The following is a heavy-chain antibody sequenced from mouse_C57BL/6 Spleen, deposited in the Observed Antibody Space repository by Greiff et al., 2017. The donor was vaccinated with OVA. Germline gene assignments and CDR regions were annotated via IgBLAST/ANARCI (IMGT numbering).Heavy chain of an antibody. J-gene: IGHJ3*01. CDR3: TSMVTTGDAY. Sequence: EVQLVESGAELVRPGASVKLSCTASGFNIKDDYMHWVKQRPEQGLEWIGWIDPENGDTEYASKFQGKATITADTSSNTAYLQLSSLTSEDTAVYYCTSMVTTGDAYWGQGTLVTVSA. V-gene: IGHV14-4*01. CDR1: GFNIKDDY. CDR2: IDPENGDT. D-gene: IGHD2-2*01.